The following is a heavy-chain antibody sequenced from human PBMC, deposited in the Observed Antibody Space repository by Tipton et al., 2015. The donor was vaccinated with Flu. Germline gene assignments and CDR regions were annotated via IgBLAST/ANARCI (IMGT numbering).Heavy chain of an antibody. Sequence: LRLSCSVSGDSIGSDYYWGWIRQPPGKGLEWLGNIHRSGNTYYNPSLKSRLTMSVDTSKNQFSLKLSSVTAADTAVYYCARHTGDSVRGVIDYWGQGTLVTVSS. D-gene: IGHD3-10*02. CDR3: ARHTGDSVRGVIDY. CDR2: IHRSGNT. V-gene: IGHV4-38-2*01. J-gene: IGHJ4*02. CDR1: GDSIGSDYY.